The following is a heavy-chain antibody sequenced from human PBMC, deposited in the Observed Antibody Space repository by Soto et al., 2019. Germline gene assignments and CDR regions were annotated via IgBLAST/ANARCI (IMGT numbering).Heavy chain of an antibody. V-gene: IGHV1-69*01. CDR2: FIPIFGTL. J-gene: IGHJ1*01. CDR1: GGTFSNFA. CDR3: AKFEQLVLH. D-gene: IGHD6-13*01. Sequence: QVQLVQSGAEVKKPGSSVKVSCKASGGTFSNFAISWVRQAPGQGLEWMGGFIPIFGTLHYAQRFQGRLTISAAESTRTAHLAPSRLRSEDTAVYYSAKFEQLVLHWGQGTLVTVSS.